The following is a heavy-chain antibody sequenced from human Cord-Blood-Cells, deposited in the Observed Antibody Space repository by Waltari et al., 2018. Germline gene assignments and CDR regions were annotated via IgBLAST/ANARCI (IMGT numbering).Heavy chain of an antibody. CDR2: IIPIFGTA. J-gene: IGHJ6*02. V-gene: IGHV1-69*01. D-gene: IGHD6-13*01. CDR1: GGTFSSYA. Sequence: QVQLVQSGAEVKKPGSSVKVSCKASGGTFSSYAISWVRQAPGQGLEWMGGIIPIFGTANYAQKFQGGVTITADEATSTAYMELSSLRSEDTAVYYCASGDRQQLVPPYYYYGMDVWGQGTTVTVSS. CDR3: ASGDRQQLVPPYYYYGMDV.